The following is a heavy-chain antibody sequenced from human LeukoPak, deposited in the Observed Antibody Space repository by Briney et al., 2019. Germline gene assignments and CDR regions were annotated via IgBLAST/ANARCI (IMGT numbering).Heavy chain of an antibody. Sequence: PGGSLRLSCAASGFTVSSNHMSWVRQAPGKGLEGVSVIYSGGSTYYPDSVTGRFTVSRDNSKNTLYLQMNSLRTEDTAIYYCAKDFGAYDVDYWGEGTLVTVSS. D-gene: IGHD5-12*01. CDR2: IYSGGST. CDR1: GFTVSSNH. CDR3: AKDFGAYDVDY. J-gene: IGHJ4*02. V-gene: IGHV3-66*01.